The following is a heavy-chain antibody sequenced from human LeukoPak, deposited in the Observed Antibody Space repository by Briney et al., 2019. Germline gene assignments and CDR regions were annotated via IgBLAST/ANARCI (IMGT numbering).Heavy chain of an antibody. Sequence: PGGSLRLSCAASGFTFSSYSMNWVRQAPGKGLEWVSSISSSSSYIYYADSVKGRFTISRDNAENLLYLQMNSLRSEDTAVYYCAREYSSSSGYYGMDVWGQGTTVTVSS. CDR1: GFTFSSYS. CDR2: ISSSSSYI. CDR3: AREYSSSSGYYGMDV. J-gene: IGHJ6*02. V-gene: IGHV3-21*01. D-gene: IGHD6-6*01.